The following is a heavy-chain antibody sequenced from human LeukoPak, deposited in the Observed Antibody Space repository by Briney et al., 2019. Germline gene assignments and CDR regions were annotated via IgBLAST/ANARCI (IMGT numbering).Heavy chain of an antibody. D-gene: IGHD6-13*01. CDR1: GGSISSSNW. CDR2: IYHSGST. CDR3: ARGRRPSKYSSSCFFDY. J-gene: IGHJ4*02. V-gene: IGHV4-4*02. Sequence: SSETLSLTCAISGGSISSSNWWSWVRQPPGKGLEWIGEIYHSGSTNYNPSLKSRVTISVDKSKNQFSLKLSSVTAADTAVYYCARGRRPSKYSSSCFFDYWGQGTLVTVSS.